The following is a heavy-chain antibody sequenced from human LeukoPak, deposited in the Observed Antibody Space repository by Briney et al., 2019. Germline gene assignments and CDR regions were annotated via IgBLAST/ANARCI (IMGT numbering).Heavy chain of an antibody. V-gene: IGHV4-34*01. CDR3: ARGALYYYDSSGYFSY. CDR1: GGSFSGYY. D-gene: IGHD3-22*01. J-gene: IGHJ4*02. Sequence: PSETLSLTCAVYGGSFSGYYWSWIRQPPGKGLEWIGEINHSGSTNYNPPLKSRVTISVDTSKNQFSLKLSSVTAADTAVYYCARGALYYYDSSGYFSYWGQGTLVTVSS. CDR2: INHSGST.